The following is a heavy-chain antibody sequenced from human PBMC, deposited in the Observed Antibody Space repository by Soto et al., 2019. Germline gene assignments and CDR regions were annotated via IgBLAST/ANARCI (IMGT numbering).Heavy chain of an antibody. Sequence: EVQLLESGGGLVQPGGSLRLSCAASGFSFSSYAMGWVRQAPGKGLAWVSVISGGGERAYYANSVKGRFTISRDNSKNTLYLQMNSLRAEDTAVYYCATQDFRGSTGTTWGQGTLVTVSS. CDR3: ATQDFRGSTGTT. CDR2: ISGGGERA. V-gene: IGHV3-23*01. CDR1: GFSFSSYA. D-gene: IGHD1-1*01. J-gene: IGHJ4*02.